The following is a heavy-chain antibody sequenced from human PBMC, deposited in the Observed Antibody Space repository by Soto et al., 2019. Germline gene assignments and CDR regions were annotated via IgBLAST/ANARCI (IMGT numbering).Heavy chain of an antibody. J-gene: IGHJ6*02. CDR3: ARKGTTRYYGMDV. CDR1: GFTFRSYA. Sequence: QVQLVESGGGVVQPGRSLRLSCAASGFTFRSYAMHWVRQAPGKGLEWVAVISDEGSNKYYADSVKGRFTNSRDNSKNTLYLQRNSLRAEDTAVYYCARKGTTRYYGMDVWGQGTTVTVSS. CDR2: ISDEGSNK. V-gene: IGHV3-30-3*01. D-gene: IGHD1-1*01.